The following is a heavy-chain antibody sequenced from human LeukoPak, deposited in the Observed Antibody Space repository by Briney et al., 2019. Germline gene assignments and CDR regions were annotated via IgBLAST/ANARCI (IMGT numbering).Heavy chain of an antibody. V-gene: IGHV3-23*01. J-gene: IGHJ4*02. CDR1: GFTFNNYA. CDR3: ARKTDHRAGGDY. CDR2: ITNTGGTT. D-gene: IGHD3-16*01. Sequence: PGGSLRLSCAASGFTFNNYAMRWFRQAPGKGLEWVSAITNTGGTTYYADSVKGRFTISRDKSRNTLYLQMNSLRAEDTAVYYCARKTDHRAGGDYWGQGTLVTVSS.